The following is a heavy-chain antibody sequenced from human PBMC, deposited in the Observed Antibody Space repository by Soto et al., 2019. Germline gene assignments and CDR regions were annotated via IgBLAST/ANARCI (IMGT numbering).Heavy chain of an antibody. D-gene: IGHD3-10*01. J-gene: IGHJ4*02. CDR1: GYNFFMFG. CDR2: VSPYSGNT. Sequence: QVQLVQSGVEKQKTGASVNVSCQASGYNFFMFGISWMRQAPGQGLEWVGWVSPYSGNTDVSQEFRGGVALTVDTSANSVYLELRSLRPDDTATYYCARERFGSRGDKFFDFWGQGTLITASS. CDR3: ARERFGSRGDKFFDF. V-gene: IGHV1-18*01.